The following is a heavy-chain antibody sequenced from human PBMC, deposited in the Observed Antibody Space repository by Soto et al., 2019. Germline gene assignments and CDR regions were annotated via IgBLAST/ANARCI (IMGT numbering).Heavy chain of an antibody. CDR3: AKSSRADIAARHDY. V-gene: IGHV3-30*18. J-gene: IGHJ4*02. Sequence: LEGSLRLSCAVSAFPLSSYGMHWVRQAPGKGLEWVAVISSDGSSKYYADSVKGRFTISIDHSKNTLYLQMNSLRAEDTAVAYCAKSSRADIAARHDYWGQEAPVSVCS. CDR1: AFPLSSYG. D-gene: IGHD6-6*01. CDR2: ISSDGSSK.